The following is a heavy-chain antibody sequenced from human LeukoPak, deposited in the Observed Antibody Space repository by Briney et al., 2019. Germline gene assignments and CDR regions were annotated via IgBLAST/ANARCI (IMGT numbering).Heavy chain of an antibody. Sequence: SVKVSCKASGGTFSSYAISWVRQAPGQGLERMGRIIPIFGTANYAQKFQGRVTITADKSTSTAYMELSSLRSEDTAVYYCAIGFVQQQLVGSNWGQGTLVTVSS. J-gene: IGHJ4*02. CDR2: IIPIFGTA. CDR3: AIGFVQQQLVGSN. V-gene: IGHV1-69*06. D-gene: IGHD6-13*01. CDR1: GGTFSSYA.